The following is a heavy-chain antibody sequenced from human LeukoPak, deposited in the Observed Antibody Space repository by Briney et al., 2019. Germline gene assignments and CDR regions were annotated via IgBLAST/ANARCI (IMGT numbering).Heavy chain of an antibody. CDR2: IYPSDSDI. Sequence: PGESPKISCMGSGYSINNYWIGWVRQMHGKGREEMGSIYPSDSDIRYSPSFQRQVTISADKSISTAYLQWSSLKASDTAMYYCARQEYCSGGSCYTWFDPWGQGTLVIVSS. D-gene: IGHD2-15*01. CDR3: ARQEYCSGGSCYTWFDP. J-gene: IGHJ5*02. CDR1: GYSINNYW. V-gene: IGHV5-51*01.